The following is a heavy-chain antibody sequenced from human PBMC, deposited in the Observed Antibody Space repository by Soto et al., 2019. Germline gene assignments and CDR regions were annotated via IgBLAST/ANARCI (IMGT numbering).Heavy chain of an antibody. J-gene: IGHJ1*01. CDR2: ISWNSGSI. CDR3: AKDIGAVAFFFQH. V-gene: IGHV3-9*01. Sequence: GGSLRLSCAASGFTFDDYAMHWVRQAPGKGLEWVSGISWNSGSIGYADSVKGRFTISRDNAKNSLYLQMNSLRAEDTALYYCAKDIGAVAFFFQHWGQGTLVTVSS. CDR1: GFTFDDYA. D-gene: IGHD6-19*01.